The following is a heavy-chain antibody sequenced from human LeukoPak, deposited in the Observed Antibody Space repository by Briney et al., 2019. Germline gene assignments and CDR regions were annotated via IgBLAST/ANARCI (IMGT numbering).Heavy chain of an antibody. CDR2: IYYSGST. D-gene: IGHD3-10*01. CDR3: ASPAYYYGSGSYYMFDY. J-gene: IGHJ4*02. Sequence: SETLSLTCTVSGGSISSYYWSWIRQPPGKGLEWIGYIYYSGSTNYNPSLKSRVTISVDTSKNQFSLKLSSVTAADTAVYYCASPAYYYGSGSYYMFDYWGQGTLVTVSS. V-gene: IGHV4-59*08. CDR1: GGSISSYY.